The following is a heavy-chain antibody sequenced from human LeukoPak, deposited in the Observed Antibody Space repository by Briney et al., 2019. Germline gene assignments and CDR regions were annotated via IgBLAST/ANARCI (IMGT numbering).Heavy chain of an antibody. Sequence: GGSLRLSCAASGFTFSSYGMHWVRQAPGKGLEWVAVISYDGSNKYYADSVKGRFTISRDNSKNTLYLQMNSLRAEDTAVYYCARGGSGWYSEYWGQGTLVTVSS. CDR2: ISYDGSNK. CDR1: GFTFSSYG. D-gene: IGHD6-19*01. V-gene: IGHV3-30*03. CDR3: ARGGSGWYSEY. J-gene: IGHJ4*02.